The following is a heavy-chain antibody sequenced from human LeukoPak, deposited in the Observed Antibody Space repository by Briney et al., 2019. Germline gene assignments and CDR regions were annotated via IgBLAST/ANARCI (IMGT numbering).Heavy chain of an antibody. V-gene: IGHV3-21*01. CDR3: ARDLGRFRGAFDI. CDR1: GFTFSSYS. CDR2: ISSSSSYI. Sequence: GGSLRLSCAASGFTFSSYSMNWVRQAPGKGLEWVSSISSSSSYIYYADSVKGRFTISRDNAKNSLYLQMNSLRAEDTAVYYCARDLGRFRGAFDIWGQGTMVTVSS. J-gene: IGHJ3*02. D-gene: IGHD3-10*01.